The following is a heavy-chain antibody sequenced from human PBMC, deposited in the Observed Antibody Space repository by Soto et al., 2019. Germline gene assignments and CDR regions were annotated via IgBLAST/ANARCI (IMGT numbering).Heavy chain of an antibody. CDR2: IDTSGTKI. CDR1: GYTFSDYY. J-gene: IGHJ4*02. V-gene: IGHV3-11*01. D-gene: IGHD3-3*01. Sequence: QVQLVESGGDLVKPGGSLRLSCAASGYTFSDYYMSWIRQAPGKGLEWISYIDTSGTKIYYADSVKGRITLPRDNAKNSLYLEMNSLRDEDTAVYYCASHYDMWRGYLSPVDYWGQGTLVTVSS. CDR3: ASHYDMWRGYLSPVDY.